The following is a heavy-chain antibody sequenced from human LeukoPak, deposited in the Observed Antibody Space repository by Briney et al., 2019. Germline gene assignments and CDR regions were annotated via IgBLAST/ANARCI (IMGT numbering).Heavy chain of an antibody. Sequence: PSETLSLTCAVYGGSFSGYYWSWIRQPPGKGLEWIGEINHSGSTNYNPSLKSRVTISVDTSKNQFSLKLSSVAAADTAVYYCARGEAAAVGHYYYYYMDVWGKGTTVTVSS. J-gene: IGHJ6*03. CDR3: ARGEAAAVGHYYYYYMDV. D-gene: IGHD6-13*01. V-gene: IGHV4-34*01. CDR2: INHSGST. CDR1: GGSFSGYY.